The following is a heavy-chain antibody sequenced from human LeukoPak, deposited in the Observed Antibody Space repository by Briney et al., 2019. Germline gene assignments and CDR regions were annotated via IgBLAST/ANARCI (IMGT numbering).Heavy chain of an antibody. J-gene: IGHJ4*02. CDR1: GYTFTGYY. CDR3: AAGSIRFLEWLTN. Sequence: ASVKVSCKASGYTFTGYYMHWVRQAPGQWLEWMGWINPNSGGTNYAQKFQGRVTMTRDTSISTAYMELSRLRSDDTAVYYCAAGSIRFLEWLTNWGQGTLVTVSS. D-gene: IGHD3-3*01. CDR2: INPNSGGT. V-gene: IGHV1-2*02.